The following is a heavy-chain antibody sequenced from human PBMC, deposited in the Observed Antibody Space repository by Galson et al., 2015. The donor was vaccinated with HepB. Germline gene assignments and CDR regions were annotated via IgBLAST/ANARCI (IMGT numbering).Heavy chain of an antibody. CDR2: ISSNTIYT. D-gene: IGHD4-17*01. CDR1: GFTFSDYY. CDR3: VRVADSDYGDHSHFDS. Sequence: SLRLSCAASGFTFSDYYMTWIRQAPGKGLEWLAYISSNTIYTNYADSVKGRFTISRDNIKNSMYLQMNSLIAEDTAVYYCVRVADSDYGDHSHFDSWGLGTLVTVSS. J-gene: IGHJ4*02. V-gene: IGHV3-11*06.